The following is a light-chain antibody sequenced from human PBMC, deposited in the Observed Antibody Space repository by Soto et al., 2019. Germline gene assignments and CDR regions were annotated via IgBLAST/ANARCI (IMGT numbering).Light chain of an antibody. Sequence: DNVITQSPLSLPVTPGEPASISCRSSQSLLHSNGYYYLDWYLQKPGQSPQLLIYLGSNRASGVPDRFSGSGSGTDFTLKISRVEAEDVGVYYCMQALQTRTFGQGTKVDIK. CDR1: QSLLHSNGYYY. CDR3: MQALQTRT. J-gene: IGKJ1*01. CDR2: LGS. V-gene: IGKV2-28*01.